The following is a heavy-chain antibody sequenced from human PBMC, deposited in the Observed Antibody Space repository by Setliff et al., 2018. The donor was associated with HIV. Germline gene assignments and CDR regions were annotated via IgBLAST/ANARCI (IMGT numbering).Heavy chain of an antibody. CDR3: ARDPPGYGDSNDY. J-gene: IGHJ4*02. D-gene: IGHD4-17*01. CDR1: GGSFSGYY. Sequence: LSLTCAVYGGSFSGYYWSWIRQPPGKGLEWIGSVHYTGSTQYNPSLKSRLTMSVDKSNNQFSLRLRSVTAADTAVYYCARDPPGYGDSNDYWGQGTLVTVSS. CDR2: VHYTGST. V-gene: IGHV4-34*01.